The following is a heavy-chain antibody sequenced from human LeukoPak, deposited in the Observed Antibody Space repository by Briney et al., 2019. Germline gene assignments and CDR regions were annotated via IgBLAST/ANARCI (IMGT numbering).Heavy chain of an antibody. CDR2: IYYSGST. CDR3: ARDGEPHQNWFDP. V-gene: IGHV4-59*01. J-gene: IGHJ5*02. CDR1: GGSISSYY. D-gene: IGHD2-2*01. Sequence: SETLSLTCTVSGGSISSYYWSWIRQPPGKGLEWVGYIYYSGSTNYNPSLKSRVTISVDTSKNQFSLKLSSVTAADTAVYYCARDGEPHQNWFDPWGQGTLVTVSS.